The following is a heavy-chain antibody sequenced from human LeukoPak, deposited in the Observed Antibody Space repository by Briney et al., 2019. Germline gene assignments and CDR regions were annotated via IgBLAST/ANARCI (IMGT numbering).Heavy chain of an antibody. Sequence: PSQTLSLTCTVSGGSISSGGYYWGWIRQHPGKGLEWIGYIYYSGSTYYNPSLKSRVTISVDTSKNQFSLKLSSVTAADTAVYYCARGAGCSGGSCSHYYYYYGMDVWGQGTTVTVSS. V-gene: IGHV4-31*03. D-gene: IGHD2-15*01. CDR1: GGSISSGGYY. CDR2: IYYSGST. CDR3: ARGAGCSGGSCSHYYYYYGMDV. J-gene: IGHJ6*02.